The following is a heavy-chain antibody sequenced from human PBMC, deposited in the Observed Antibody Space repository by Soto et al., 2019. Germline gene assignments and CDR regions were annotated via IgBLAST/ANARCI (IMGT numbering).Heavy chain of an antibody. Sequence: SETLSLTCTVSGGSISSYYWSWIRQPPGKGLEWIGYIYYSGSTNYNPSLKSRVTISVDTSKNQFSLKLSSVTAADTAVYYCGGDIVRMDEPYYYYGMDVWGKGTTVTVSS. J-gene: IGHJ6*04. CDR3: GGDIVRMDEPYYYYGMDV. D-gene: IGHD2-8*01. CDR1: GGSISSYY. V-gene: IGHV4-59*01. CDR2: IYYSGST.